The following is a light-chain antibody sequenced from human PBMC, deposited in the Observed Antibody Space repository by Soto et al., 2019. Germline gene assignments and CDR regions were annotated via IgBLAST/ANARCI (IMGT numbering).Light chain of an antibody. CDR1: QDIYNY. Sequence: AVLLTQSPSSFSASTGDRATITCRASQDIYNYLAWYQQVPGKAPKLLLYAESILQTGVPSRFSGSGDGTDFTLTIDGLQSEDFATYFCQHYYNYPWTFGQGTTVE. CDR2: AES. J-gene: IGKJ1*01. CDR3: QHYYNYPWT. V-gene: IGKV1-8*01.